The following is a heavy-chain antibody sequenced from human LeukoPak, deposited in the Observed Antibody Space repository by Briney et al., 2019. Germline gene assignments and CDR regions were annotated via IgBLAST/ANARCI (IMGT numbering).Heavy chain of an antibody. CDR2: IYYSGST. V-gene: IGHV4-59*08. CDR1: GGSISSYY. D-gene: IGHD3-22*01. Sequence: SETLSLTCTVSGGSISSYYWSWIRQPPGKGLEWIGYIYYSGSTNYNPSLKSRVTISVDTSKNQFSLKLSSVTAADTAVYYCARRLYYYDSSGYSYYFDYWGQGTLVTVSS. CDR3: ARRLYYYDSSGYSYYFDY. J-gene: IGHJ4*02.